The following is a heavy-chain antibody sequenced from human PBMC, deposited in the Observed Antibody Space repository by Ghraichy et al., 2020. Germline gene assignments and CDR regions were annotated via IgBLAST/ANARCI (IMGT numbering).Heavy chain of an antibody. J-gene: IGHJ6*02. CDR1: GGAFSSFA. D-gene: IGHD2-21*02. CDR2: IIPLFGGP. V-gene: IGHV1-69*05. CDR3: AREGGVTLKGSEKDVDYYGIDV. Sequence: SVKVSCKASGGAFSSFAISWVRQAPGQGLEWMGGIIPLFGGPTYAQKFQGRVTITTDTFTSTAYLELSSLRSDDTAVYYCAREGGVTLKGSEKDVDYYGIDVWCQGTTVAIS.